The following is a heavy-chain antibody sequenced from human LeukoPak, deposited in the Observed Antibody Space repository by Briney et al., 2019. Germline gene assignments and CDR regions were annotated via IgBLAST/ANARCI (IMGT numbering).Heavy chain of an antibody. V-gene: IGHV3-7*01. Sequence: HPGGYLRLSCAASGFTFSSYWMSWVRQAPGKGLEWVANIKQDGSEKYYVDSVKGRFTISRDNAKNSLYLQMNSLRAEDTAVYYCARVLRFLEWLLFDYWGQGTLVTVSS. D-gene: IGHD3-3*01. J-gene: IGHJ4*02. CDR3: ARVLRFLEWLLFDY. CDR2: IKQDGSEK. CDR1: GFTFSSYW.